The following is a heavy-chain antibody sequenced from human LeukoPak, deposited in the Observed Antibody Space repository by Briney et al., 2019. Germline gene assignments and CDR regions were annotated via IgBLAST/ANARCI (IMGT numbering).Heavy chain of an antibody. CDR2: IENDGRSS. J-gene: IGHJ4*02. CDR1: GIPFGNFW. Sequence: GLLRLSCAASGIPFGNFWMPWVRQAPGKGLEWVSRIENDGRSSTYAASVKGRFTISRDNAKNMLYLQMNELRVEDTAFYYCAFRSVAGRGVDNWGQGTLVTVSS. CDR3: AFRSVAGRGVDN. D-gene: IGHD6-19*01. V-gene: IGHV3-74*01.